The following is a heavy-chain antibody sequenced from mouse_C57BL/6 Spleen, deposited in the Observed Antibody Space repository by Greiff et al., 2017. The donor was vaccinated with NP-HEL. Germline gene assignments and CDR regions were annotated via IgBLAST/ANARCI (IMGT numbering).Heavy chain of an antibody. J-gene: IGHJ4*01. D-gene: IGHD1-1*01. Sequence: EVKLVESGEGLVKPGGSLKLSCAASGFTFSSYAMSWVRQTPEKRLEWVAYISSGGDYIYYADTVKGRFTISRDNARNTLYLQMSSLKSEDTAMYYCTRDSRALYYGSSYDYAMDYWGQGTSVTVSS. CDR2: ISSGGDYI. CDR3: TRDSRALYYGSSYDYAMDY. V-gene: IGHV5-9-1*02. CDR1: GFTFSSYA.